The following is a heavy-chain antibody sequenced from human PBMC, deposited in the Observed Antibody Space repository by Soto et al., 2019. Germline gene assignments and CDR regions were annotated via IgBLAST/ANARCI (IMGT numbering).Heavy chain of an antibody. CDR2: ISYDGSNK. CDR1: GFTFSSYA. J-gene: IGHJ4*02. D-gene: IGHD6-13*01. V-gene: IGHV3-30-3*01. CDR3: ARGGPIAAHSFDY. Sequence: GGSLRLSCAASGFTFSSYAMHWVRQAPGKGLEWVAVISYDGSNKYYADSVKGRFTISRDNSKNTLYLQMNSLRAEDTAVYYCARGGPIAAHSFDYWGQGTLVTVSS.